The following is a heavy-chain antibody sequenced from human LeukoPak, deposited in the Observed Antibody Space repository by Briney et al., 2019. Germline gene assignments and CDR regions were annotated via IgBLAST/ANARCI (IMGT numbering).Heavy chain of an antibody. V-gene: IGHV4-38-2*02. CDR3: ARGPQDLGVLYGGYNSFDY. Sequence: SETLSLTCSVSGYSISSDYYWGWIRQPPGKGLEWIGEINHSGSTNYNPSLKSRVTISVDTSKNQFSLKLSSVTAADTAVYYCARGPQDLGVLYGGYNSFDYWGQGTLVTVSS. J-gene: IGHJ4*02. D-gene: IGHD5-24*01. CDR2: INHSGST. CDR1: GYSISSDYY.